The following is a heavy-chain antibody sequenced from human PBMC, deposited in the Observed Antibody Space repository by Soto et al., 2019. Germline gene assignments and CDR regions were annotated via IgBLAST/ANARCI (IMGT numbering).Heavy chain of an antibody. Sequence: EVQLLESGGGLVQPGGSLRLSCAASGFTFSSYAMSWVRQAPGKGLEWVSAISGSGGSTYYADSVKGRFTISRDNSKNTLYLQMNSLRAEDTAVYYCAKDRRDNYDYVWGSYRYGHLDYWGQGTLVTVSS. J-gene: IGHJ4*02. CDR1: GFTFSSYA. CDR3: AKDRRDNYDYVWGSYRYGHLDY. CDR2: ISGSGGST. D-gene: IGHD3-16*02. V-gene: IGHV3-23*01.